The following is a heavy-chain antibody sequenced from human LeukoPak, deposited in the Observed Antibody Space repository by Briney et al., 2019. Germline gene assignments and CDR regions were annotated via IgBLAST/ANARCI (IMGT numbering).Heavy chain of an antibody. CDR2: INPSGGST. CDR3: ARDGPTAAPLDY. D-gene: IGHD2-2*01. Sequence: ASVKVSCKASGYRFTSYDMHWVRQAPGQGLEWMGIINPSGGSTSYAQRFQGRVAMTRDTSTTTVYMEVNSLTSEDTAVYFCARDGPTAAPLDYWGQGTLVTVSS. CDR1: GYRFTSYD. J-gene: IGHJ4*02. V-gene: IGHV1-46*01.